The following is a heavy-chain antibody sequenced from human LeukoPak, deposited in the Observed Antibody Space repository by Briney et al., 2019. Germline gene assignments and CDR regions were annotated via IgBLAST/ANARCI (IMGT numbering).Heavy chain of an antibody. J-gene: IGHJ4*02. D-gene: IGHD1-26*01. V-gene: IGHV4-4*07. CDR3: ARLALQEVGATQTYYLDY. Sequence: SETLSLTCTVSGGSISSYYWSWIRQPAGKGLEWIGRIYTSGSTNYNPSLKSRVTISVDTSKIQFSLKLSSVTAADTAVYYCARLALQEVGATQTYYLDYWGQGTLVTVSS. CDR1: GGSISSYY. CDR2: IYTSGST.